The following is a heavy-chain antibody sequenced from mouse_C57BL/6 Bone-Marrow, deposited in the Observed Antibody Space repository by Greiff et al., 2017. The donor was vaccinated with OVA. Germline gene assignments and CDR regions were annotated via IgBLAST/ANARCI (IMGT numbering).Heavy chain of an antibody. V-gene: IGHV1-52*01. J-gene: IGHJ2*01. Sequence: QVQLQQPGAELVRPGSSVKLSCKASGYTFTSYWMHWVKQRPIQGLEWIGNIDTSDSETHYNQKFKDKATLTVDKSSSTAYMQISSLTSEDSAVYYCARSGILPTVCYWGQGPTLTVSS. CDR3: ARSGILPTVCY. CDR1: GYTFTSYW. CDR2: IDTSDSET. D-gene: IGHD1-1*01.